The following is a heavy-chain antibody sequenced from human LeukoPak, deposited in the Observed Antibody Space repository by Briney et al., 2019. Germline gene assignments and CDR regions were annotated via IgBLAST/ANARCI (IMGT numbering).Heavy chain of an antibody. CDR3: ARGRGLGIVVVPAAMTFDY. CDR1: GGSISSYY. CDR2: IYYSGST. J-gene: IGHJ4*02. D-gene: IGHD2-2*03. V-gene: IGHV4-59*01. Sequence: SETLSLTCTVSGGSISSYYWSWIRQPPGKGLEWIGYIYYSGSTNYNPSLKSRVTISVDTSKNQFSLKLSSVTAADTAVYYCARGRGLGIVVVPAAMTFDYWGQGTLVTVSS.